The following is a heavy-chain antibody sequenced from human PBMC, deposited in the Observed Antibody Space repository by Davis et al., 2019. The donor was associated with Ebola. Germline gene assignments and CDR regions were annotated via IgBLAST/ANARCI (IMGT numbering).Heavy chain of an antibody. J-gene: IGHJ4*02. V-gene: IGHV3-23*01. Sequence: GESLKISCSASGFTLSSYAMNWVRQAPGKGLEWVSGMSGSGGSTYYADSVKGRFTISRDNSKNTLYLQMDSLRAEDTAVYYCTGTVTTIDYWGQGTLVTVSS. D-gene: IGHD4-17*01. CDR2: MSGSGGST. CDR3: TGTVTTIDY. CDR1: GFTLSSYA.